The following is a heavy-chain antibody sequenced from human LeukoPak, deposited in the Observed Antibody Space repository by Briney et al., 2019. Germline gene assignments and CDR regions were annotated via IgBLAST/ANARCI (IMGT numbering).Heavy chain of an antibody. J-gene: IGHJ4*02. Sequence: SQTLSLTCTVSGGSISSGSYYWSWIRQPAGKGLEWIGRIYTSGSTNYNPSLKSRVTISVDTSKNQFSLKLSSVTAADTAVYYCATSIRGTFDYWGQGTLVTVSS. D-gene: IGHD2/OR15-2a*01. CDR2: IYTSGST. CDR3: ATSIRGTFDY. V-gene: IGHV4-61*02. CDR1: GGSISSGSYY.